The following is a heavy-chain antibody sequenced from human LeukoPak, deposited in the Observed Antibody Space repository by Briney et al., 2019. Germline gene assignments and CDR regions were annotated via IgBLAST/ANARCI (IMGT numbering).Heavy chain of an antibody. CDR2: ISDIGSI. Sequence: PSETLSLTCTVSGGSISSYYWSWIRQPPGKGLEWIAYISDIGSINYNPSLKSRVTISVDTSKNQFSLKLSSVTAADTAVYYCARWVSKPKKTYDFWSGPRGDYFDYWGQGTLVTVSS. CDR1: GGSISSYY. D-gene: IGHD3-3*01. J-gene: IGHJ4*02. V-gene: IGHV4-59*12. CDR3: ARWVSKPKKTYDFWSGPRGDYFDY.